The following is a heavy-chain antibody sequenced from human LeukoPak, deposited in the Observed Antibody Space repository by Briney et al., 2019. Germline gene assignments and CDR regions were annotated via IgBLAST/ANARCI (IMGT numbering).Heavy chain of an antibody. D-gene: IGHD3-10*01. J-gene: IGHJ5*02. CDR3: ARSTMVRGRNWFDP. Sequence: ASVKVSCKASGYTFTSYDINWVRQATGQGLEWMGWMNPNSGNTGYAQKFQGRVTMTRNTSISTAYMELSSLRSEDTAVYYCARSTMVRGRNWFDPWGQGTLVTVSS. CDR2: MNPNSGNT. CDR1: GYTFTSYD. V-gene: IGHV1-8*01.